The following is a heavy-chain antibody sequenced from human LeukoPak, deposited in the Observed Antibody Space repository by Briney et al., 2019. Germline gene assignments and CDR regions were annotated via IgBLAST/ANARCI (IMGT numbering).Heavy chain of an antibody. V-gene: IGHV3-23*01. CDR1: GFTFSSYA. Sequence: PGGSLRLSCAASGFTFSSYAMSWVRQAPGKGLEWVSAISGSGGSTYYADSVKGRFTISRDNAKNSLYLQMNSLRAEDTAVYYCARAHYDILTGYYRLFDYWGQGTLVTVSS. CDR2: ISGSGGST. D-gene: IGHD3-9*01. J-gene: IGHJ4*02. CDR3: ARAHYDILTGYYRLFDY.